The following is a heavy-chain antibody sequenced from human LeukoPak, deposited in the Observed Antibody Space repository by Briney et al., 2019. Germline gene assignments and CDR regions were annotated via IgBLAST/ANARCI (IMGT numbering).Heavy chain of an antibody. J-gene: IGHJ5*02. Sequence: SETLSLTCAVYGGSFSGYYWSWIRQPPGKGLEWIGEINHSGSTNYNPSLKSRVTISVDTSKNQFSLKLSSVTAADTAVYYCARGGISFLYPWGQGTLVTVSS. V-gene: IGHV4-34*01. CDR3: ARGGISFLYP. D-gene: IGHD3-3*02. CDR2: INHSGST. CDR1: GGSFSGYY.